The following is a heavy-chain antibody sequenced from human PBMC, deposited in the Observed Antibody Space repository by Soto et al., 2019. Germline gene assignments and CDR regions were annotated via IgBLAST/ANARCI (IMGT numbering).Heavy chain of an antibody. D-gene: IGHD6-13*01. Sequence: PSETLCLTCTVSGGSIRSYYWSWIRQPPGKGLEWIGNIYYTGSTNYNPSLESRVTMSVDTSKNQFSLNLSSVTAADTAMYYCARLQAAAGDNDLTFDYWGQGTLVTVSS. V-gene: IGHV4-59*01. J-gene: IGHJ4*02. CDR1: GGSIRSYY. CDR2: IYYTGST. CDR3: ARLQAAAGDNDLTFDY.